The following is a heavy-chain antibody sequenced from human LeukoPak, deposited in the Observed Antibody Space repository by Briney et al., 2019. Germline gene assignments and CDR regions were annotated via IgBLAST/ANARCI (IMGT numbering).Heavy chain of an antibody. CDR3: ARGGQQQLADYYYYGMDV. J-gene: IGHJ6*02. CDR1: GGSISSYY. D-gene: IGHD6-13*01. Sequence: SETLSLTCTVSGGSISSYYWGWIRQPPGKGLEWIGYIYTSGSTNYNPSLKSRVTISVDTSKNQFSLKLSSVTAADTAVYYCARGGQQQLADYYYYGMDVWGQGTTVTVSS. V-gene: IGHV4-4*08. CDR2: IYTSGST.